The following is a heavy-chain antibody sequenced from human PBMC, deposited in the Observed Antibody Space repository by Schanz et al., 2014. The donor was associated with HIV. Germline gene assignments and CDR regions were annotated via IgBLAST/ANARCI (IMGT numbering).Heavy chain of an antibody. Sequence: EVQLLESGGGLVQPGGSLRLSCAASGFTFSSYAMSWVRQAPGKGLEWISVIYSGGSTYYADSVKGRFTISRDNSKNTVFLQMNSLKAEDTAVYYCARVDFWSAYYFDYWGQGTLVTVSS. CDR2: IYSGGST. J-gene: IGHJ4*02. CDR1: GFTFSSYA. D-gene: IGHD3-3*01. CDR3: ARVDFWSAYYFDY. V-gene: IGHV3-23*03.